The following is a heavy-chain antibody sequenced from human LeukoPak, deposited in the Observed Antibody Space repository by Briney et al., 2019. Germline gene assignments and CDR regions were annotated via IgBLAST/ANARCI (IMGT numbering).Heavy chain of an antibody. CDR2: IYYSGST. CDR3: ARDGYSYGVLDY. V-gene: IGHV4-31*03. CDR1: GGSISSGGYY. D-gene: IGHD5-18*01. J-gene: IGHJ4*02. Sequence: PSETLSLTCTVSGGSISSGGYYWSWIRQHPGKGPEWIGYIYYSGSTYYNPSLKSRVTISVDTSKNQFSLKLSSVTAADTAVYYCARDGYSYGVLDYWGQGTLVTVSS.